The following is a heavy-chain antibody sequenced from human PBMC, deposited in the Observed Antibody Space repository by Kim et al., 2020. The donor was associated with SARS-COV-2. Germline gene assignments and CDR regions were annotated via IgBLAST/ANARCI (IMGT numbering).Heavy chain of an antibody. Sequence: SETLSLTCAVSGGSISSGGYSWSWIRQPPGKGLEWIGYIYYSGSTYYNPSLKSRVTISVDRSKNQFSLKLSSVTAADTAVYYCSRGDGSGSPYGMDDWG. CDR3: SRGDGSGSPYGMDD. CDR1: GGSISSGGYS. V-gene: IGHV4-30-2*01. J-gene: IGHJ6*02. CDR2: IYYSGST. D-gene: IGHD3-10*01.